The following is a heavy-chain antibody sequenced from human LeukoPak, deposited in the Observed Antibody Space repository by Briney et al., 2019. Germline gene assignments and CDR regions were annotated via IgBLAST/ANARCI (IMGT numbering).Heavy chain of an antibody. D-gene: IGHD3-16*02. J-gene: IGHJ4*02. CDR1: GGSFSGYY. Sequence: SETLSLTCAVYGGSFSGYYWSWIRQPPGKGLEWIGETNRSGSTNYNPSLKSRVTISVDTSKNQFSLKLSSVTAADTAVYYCARGRYRPLDYWGQGTLVTVSS. CDR2: TNRSGST. CDR3: ARGRYRPLDY. V-gene: IGHV4-34*01.